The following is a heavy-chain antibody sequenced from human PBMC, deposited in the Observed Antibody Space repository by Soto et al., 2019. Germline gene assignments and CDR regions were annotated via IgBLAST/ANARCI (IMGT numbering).Heavy chain of an antibody. V-gene: IGHV3-53*01. CDR1: GFTVSSNY. J-gene: IGHJ6*02. D-gene: IGHD2-15*01. CDR2: IYSGGST. CDR3: ARDMDCSGGSCPYYYYGMDV. Sequence: GGSLRLSCAASGFTVSSNYMSWVRQAPGKGLEWVSVIYSGGSTYYADSVKGRFTISRDNSKNTLYLQMNSLRAEDTAAYYCARDMDCSGGSCPYYYYGMDVWGQGTTVTVSS.